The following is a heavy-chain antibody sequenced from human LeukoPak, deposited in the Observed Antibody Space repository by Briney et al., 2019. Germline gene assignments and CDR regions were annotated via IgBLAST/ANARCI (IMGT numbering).Heavy chain of an antibody. J-gene: IGHJ4*02. CDR3: TRDIGDFVSDF. V-gene: IGHV4-39*02. CDR1: GGSIGSGYY. CDR2: IHYGGTT. D-gene: IGHD2-21*02. Sequence: SETLSLTCTVSGGSIGSGYYWAWIRQPPGKGLEWIGSIHYGGTTHYNPSLQSRVSISADTSKNQFALDLRSVTAADTAVYYCTRDIGDFVSDFWGQGTLVTVSS.